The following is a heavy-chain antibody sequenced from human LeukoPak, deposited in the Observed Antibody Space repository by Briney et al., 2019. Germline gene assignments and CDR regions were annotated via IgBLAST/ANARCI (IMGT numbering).Heavy chain of an antibody. CDR3: ARTGSGWSDY. CDR1: GYSFTSYW. V-gene: IGHV5-51*01. Sequence: GESLKISCQGSGYSFTSYWIAWVRQMPGKGLEWMGIIHPGDSNTTYSPSFQGQVTISADKSISTAYLQWSSLKASDTAMYYCARTGSGWSDYWGQGTLVTVSS. D-gene: IGHD6-19*01. J-gene: IGHJ4*02. CDR2: IHPGDSNT.